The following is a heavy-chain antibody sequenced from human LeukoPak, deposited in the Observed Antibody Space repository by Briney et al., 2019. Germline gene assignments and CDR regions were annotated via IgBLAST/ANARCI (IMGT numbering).Heavy chain of an antibody. V-gene: IGHV3-30*04. CDR2: ISYDGSNK. J-gene: IGHJ4*02. Sequence: GGSLRLSCAASGFTFSSYSMHWVRQAPGNGLELVTVISYDGSNKYYADSVKGRFTISRDNSKNTLYLQMNSLRAEDTAVYYCAKDLEWELLEGPYYFDYWGQGTLVTVSS. CDR3: AKDLEWELLEGPYYFDY. D-gene: IGHD1-26*01. CDR1: GFTFSSYS.